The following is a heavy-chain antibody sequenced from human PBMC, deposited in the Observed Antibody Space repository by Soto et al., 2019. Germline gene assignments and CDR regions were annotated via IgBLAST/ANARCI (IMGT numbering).Heavy chain of an antibody. CDR3: ARVLRERSGFTGSLDYYYYYYMDV. V-gene: IGHV4-59*08. CDR2: IYYSGDT. J-gene: IGHJ6*03. CDR1: GGSISSYY. Sequence: SETLSLTCTVSGGSISSYYWSWIRQPPGKGLEWIGYIYYSGDTSYNPSLKSRVTISVDTSKNQISLKLSSVTAADTAVYYCARVLRERSGFTGSLDYYYYYYMDVWGKGTTVTVSS. D-gene: IGHD3-9*01.